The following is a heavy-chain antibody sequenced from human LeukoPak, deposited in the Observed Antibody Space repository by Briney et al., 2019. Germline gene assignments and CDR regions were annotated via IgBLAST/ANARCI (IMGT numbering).Heavy chain of an antibody. J-gene: IGHJ4*02. CDR3: ARFGSGSSPFDY. Sequence: SETLSLTCAVYGESFSGYYRSWIRQPPGKGLEWIGEINHSGSTNYNPSLKSRVTISVDTSKNQFSLKLSSVTAADTAVYYCARFGSGSSPFDYWGQGTLVTVSS. CDR1: GESFSGYY. CDR2: INHSGST. D-gene: IGHD6-13*01. V-gene: IGHV4-34*01.